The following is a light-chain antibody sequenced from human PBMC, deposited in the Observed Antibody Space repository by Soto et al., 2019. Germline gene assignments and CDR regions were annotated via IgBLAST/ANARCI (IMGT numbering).Light chain of an antibody. CDR3: HQYGSSPGT. V-gene: IGKV3-20*01. J-gene: IGKJ1*01. CDR2: GAS. Sequence: IDLTQSPGTLSLSTGERATLSCRASQSVTSKYIAWYQQKPGQAPRLLLFGASIRDTGIPARFSGSGSGTDFTLTITSLQPEDFAVYYCHQYGSSPGTFGHGTKV. CDR1: QSVTSKY.